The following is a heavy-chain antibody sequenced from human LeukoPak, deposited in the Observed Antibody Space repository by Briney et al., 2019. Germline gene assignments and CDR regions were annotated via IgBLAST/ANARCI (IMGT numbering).Heavy chain of an antibody. CDR2: IYYSGST. CDR3: ARGPYGDYDY. V-gene: IGHV4-31*03. Sequence: SETLSLTCTVSGGSISSGGYYWRWIRQHPGKGLEWIGYIYYSGSTYYNPSLKSRVTISVDTSKNQFSLKLSSVTAADTAVYYCARGPYGDYDYWGQGTLVTVSS. CDR1: GGSISSGGYY. J-gene: IGHJ4*02. D-gene: IGHD4-17*01.